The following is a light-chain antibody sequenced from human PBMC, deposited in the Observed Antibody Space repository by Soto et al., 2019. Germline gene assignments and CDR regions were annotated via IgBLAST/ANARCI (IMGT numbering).Light chain of an antibody. Sequence: EIVMTQSPATLSVSPGERATLSCRASQSVTSSYLAWWQQKPGQAPRLLIYGASARATGIPARFSGSGSGTDFTLTISSLEPEDFAVYYCQQRSNWPLTFGPGTKVDIK. CDR1: QSVTSSY. CDR3: QQRSNWPLT. CDR2: GAS. J-gene: IGKJ3*01. V-gene: IGKV3D-20*02.